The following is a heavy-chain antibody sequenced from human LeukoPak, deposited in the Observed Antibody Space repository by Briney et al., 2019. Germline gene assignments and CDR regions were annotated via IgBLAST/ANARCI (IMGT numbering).Heavy chain of an antibody. Sequence: SETPILTCTFSGASTTSYYWSWIRQPPGKRLEWIGYTYDSGSANYNPSLKSRVTLSIDSSKNQFSLKLISVTAAGTAVYYCARHVVYSYGHFNYWGRGTLVTVSS. J-gene: IGHJ4*02. CDR1: GASTTSYY. D-gene: IGHD5-18*01. CDR3: ARHVVYSYGHFNY. V-gene: IGHV4-59*08. CDR2: TYDSGSA.